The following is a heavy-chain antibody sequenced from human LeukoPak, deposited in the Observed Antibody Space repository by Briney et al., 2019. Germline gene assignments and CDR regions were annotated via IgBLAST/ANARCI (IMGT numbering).Heavy chain of an antibody. J-gene: IGHJ4*02. CDR2: IYTSGST. V-gene: IGHV4-4*07. CDR3: ARASGSGSYSRYYFDY. Sequence: SETLSLTCTVSGGSLSSYYWSWIRQPAGKGLEWIGRIYTSGSTNYNPSLQSRVTMSVDTSKNQFSLKLSSVTAADTAVYYCARASGSGSYSRYYFDYWGQGTLVTVSS. D-gene: IGHD3-10*01. CDR1: GGSLSSYY.